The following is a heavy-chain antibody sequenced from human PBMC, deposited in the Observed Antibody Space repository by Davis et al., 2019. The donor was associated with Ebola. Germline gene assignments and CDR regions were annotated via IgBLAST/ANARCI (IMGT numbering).Heavy chain of an antibody. D-gene: IGHD3-3*01. CDR3: ARGVLRFLEWGYNWFDP. CDR2: IIPIFGTA. CDR1: GGTFSSYA. V-gene: IGHV1-69*06. Sequence: SVKVSCKASGGTFSSYAISWVRQAPGQGLEWMGGIIPIFGTANYEQKFQGRVTITADKSTSTAYMELSSLRSEDTAVYYCARGVLRFLEWGYNWFDPWGQGTLVTVSS. J-gene: IGHJ5*02.